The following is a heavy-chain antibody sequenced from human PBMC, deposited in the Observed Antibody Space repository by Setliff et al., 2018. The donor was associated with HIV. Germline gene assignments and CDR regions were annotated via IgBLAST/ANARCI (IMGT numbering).Heavy chain of an antibody. V-gene: IGHV4-39*01. CDR2: IYYSGST. D-gene: IGHD6-13*01. CDR1: GGSISDSRHY. Sequence: SETLSLTCTVSGGSISDSRHYWGWIRQPPGKGLEWIGNIYYSGSTYYNPSLKSRVTISVDTSKNQFSLKLTSVTAADSATYYCARWVYNSTWSLDYWGQGTLVTVSS. J-gene: IGHJ4*02. CDR3: ARWVYNSTWSLDY.